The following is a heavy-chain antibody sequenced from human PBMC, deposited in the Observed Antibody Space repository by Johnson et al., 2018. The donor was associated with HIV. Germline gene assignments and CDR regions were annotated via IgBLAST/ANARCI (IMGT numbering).Heavy chain of an antibody. Sequence: EQLVESGGGLVQPGGSLKLSCAASGFTFSGSAMHWVRQASGKGLEWVGRIRSKANSYATAYAASVKGRFTISRDDSKNTAYLQMNSLRAEDTAVYYCAKDFVAHGAFGIWGQGTMVTVSS. CDR3: AKDFVAHGAFGI. CDR1: GFTFSGSA. CDR2: IRSKANSYAT. D-gene: IGHD2-21*01. V-gene: IGHV3-73*02. J-gene: IGHJ3*02.